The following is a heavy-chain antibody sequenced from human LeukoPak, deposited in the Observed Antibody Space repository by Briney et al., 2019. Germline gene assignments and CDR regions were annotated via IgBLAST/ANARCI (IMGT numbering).Heavy chain of an antibody. CDR2: INHSGST. CDR1: GGSFSGYY. D-gene: IGHD1-26*01. V-gene: IGHV4-34*01. Sequence: SETLSLTCAVYGGSFSGYYWSWIRQPPGKGLEWIGEINHSGSTNYNPSLKSRVTISVDTSKNQFSLKLSSVTAADTAVYCCARRLGSSIYWYFDLWGRGTLVTVSS. J-gene: IGHJ2*01. CDR3: ARRLGSSIYWYFDL.